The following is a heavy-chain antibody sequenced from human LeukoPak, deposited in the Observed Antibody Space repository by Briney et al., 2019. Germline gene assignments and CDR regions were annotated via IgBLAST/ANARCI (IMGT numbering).Heavy chain of an antibody. V-gene: IGHV3-21*04. Sequence: GGSLRLSCAASGFTFSSYSMNWVRQAPGKGLEWVSSISSSSSYIYYADSVKGRFTISRDNAKNSLYLQMNSLRAEDTAVYYCARGSHSSSWYFRGYYYYGMDVWGQGTTVTVSS. CDR3: ARGSHSSSWYFRGYYYYGMDV. CDR1: GFTFSSYS. J-gene: IGHJ6*02. CDR2: ISSSSSYI. D-gene: IGHD6-13*01.